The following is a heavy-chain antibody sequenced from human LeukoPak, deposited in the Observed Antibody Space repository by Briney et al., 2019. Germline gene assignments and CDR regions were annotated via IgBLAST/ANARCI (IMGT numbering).Heavy chain of an antibody. CDR2: ISGSGGST. D-gene: IGHD2-2*01. V-gene: IGHV3-23*01. J-gene: IGHJ4*02. Sequence: GGSLRLSRAASGFTFSSYAMSWVRQAPGKGLDWVSAISGSGGSTYYADSVKGRFTISRDNSKNTLYLQMNSLRAEVTAVYYRAKEGAGIVVVPAAIFDYWGQGTLVTVSS. CDR1: GFTFSSYA. CDR3: AKEGAGIVVVPAAIFDY.